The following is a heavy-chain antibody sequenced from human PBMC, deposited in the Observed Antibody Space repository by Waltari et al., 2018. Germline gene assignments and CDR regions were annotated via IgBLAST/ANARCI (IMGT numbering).Heavy chain of an antibody. CDR2: INNDGTTT. Sequence: EVQLVESGGGLVQPGGSLRLSWAASGFTFSRSWMHWARQAPGKGLVWVSLINNDGTTTIYADSVKGRFTISRDNAENTLYLQMNSLRAEDTAVYYCVRIYFESSGHKLSWGQGTLVTVSS. CDR3: VRIYFESSGHKLS. D-gene: IGHD3-22*01. J-gene: IGHJ5*02. CDR1: GFTFSRSW. V-gene: IGHV3-74*01.